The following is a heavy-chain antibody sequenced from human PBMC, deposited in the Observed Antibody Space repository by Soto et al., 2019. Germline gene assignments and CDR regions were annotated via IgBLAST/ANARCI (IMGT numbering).Heavy chain of an antibody. CDR3: ARESEDLTSNFDY. CDR2: ISWNSNTI. CDR1: GFTFDNYA. J-gene: IGHJ4*02. V-gene: IGHV3-9*01. Sequence: GGSLRLSCAASGFTFDNYAMHWVRQAPGKGLEWVSGISWNSNTIAYADSMKGRFTISRDNAKNSLYLEMNSLRAEDTAVYYCARESEDLTSNFDYWGQGTLVTVSS.